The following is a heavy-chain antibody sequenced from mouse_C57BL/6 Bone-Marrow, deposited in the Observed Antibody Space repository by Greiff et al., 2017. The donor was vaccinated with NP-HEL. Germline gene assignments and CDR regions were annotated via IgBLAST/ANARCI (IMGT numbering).Heavy chain of an antibody. CDR1: GYNFTSFW. J-gene: IGHJ2*01. CDR3: ARDYYGSSYYFDY. CDR2: VGPSDRYT. Sequence: VQLQPPGAGLVGPGTSVKLSFQASGYNFTSFWVPRVKPRPGQGLEWVGVVGPSDRYTNYNQKFKGKATLTVDTSSSTAYMQLSSLTSEDSAVYYCARDYYGSSYYFDYWGQGTTLTVSS. D-gene: IGHD1-1*01. V-gene: IGHV1-59*01.